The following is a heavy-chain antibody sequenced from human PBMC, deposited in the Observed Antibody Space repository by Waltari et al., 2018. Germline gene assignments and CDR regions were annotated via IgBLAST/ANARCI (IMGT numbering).Heavy chain of an antibody. J-gene: IGHJ4*02. Sequence: QVQLQESGPGLVKPSETLSLTCAVSGYSISSGYYWGWIRQPPGKGLEWIGSIYHSGRTYYNPPLKSRVTISVDTSKNQFSLKLSSVTAADTAVYYCARQIVVVAASYYFDYWGQGTLVTVSS. D-gene: IGHD2-15*01. CDR1: GYSISSGYY. V-gene: IGHV4-38-2*01. CDR3: ARQIVVVAASYYFDY. CDR2: IYHSGRT.